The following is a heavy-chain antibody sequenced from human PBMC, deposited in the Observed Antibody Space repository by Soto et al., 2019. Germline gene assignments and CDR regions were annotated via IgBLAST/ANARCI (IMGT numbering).Heavy chain of an antibody. D-gene: IGHD5-18*01. CDR1: GFTFSNAW. V-gene: IGHV3-15*01. J-gene: IGHJ3*02. CDR2: IKSKTDGGTT. Sequence: PGGSLRLSCAASGFTFSNAWMSWVRQAPGKGLEWVGRIKSKTDGGTTDYAAPVRGRFTISRDDSKNTLYLQMNSLKTEDTAVYYCTTVPGYSYGSFDIWGQGTMVTVSS. CDR3: TTVPGYSYGSFDI.